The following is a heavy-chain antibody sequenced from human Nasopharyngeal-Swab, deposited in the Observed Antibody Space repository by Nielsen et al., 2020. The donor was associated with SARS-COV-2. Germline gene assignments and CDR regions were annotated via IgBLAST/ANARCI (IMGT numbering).Heavy chain of an antibody. V-gene: IGHV3-7*01. CDR2: IKEDGSAK. Sequence: GGSLRLSCAASGFTFSNYWMSWVRQAPGKGLEWVANIKEDGSAKYYVDSVKGRFTISRENAKNSLYLQMNSLRAGDTAVYYCARGYDSSGYLRPIDAFDIWGQGTMVTVSS. CDR3: ARGYDSSGYLRPIDAFDI. J-gene: IGHJ3*02. CDR1: GFTFSNYW. D-gene: IGHD3-22*01.